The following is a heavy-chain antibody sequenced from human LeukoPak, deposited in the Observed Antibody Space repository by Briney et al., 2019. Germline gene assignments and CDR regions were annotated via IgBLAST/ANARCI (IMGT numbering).Heavy chain of an antibody. CDR1: GLTFTTHW. D-gene: IGHD1-26*01. CDR2: IHQDGSDK. V-gene: IGHV3-7*01. Sequence: GGSLRLSCVASGLTFTTHWMSWVRQAPGKGLEWVANIHQDGSDKYYVDSVKGRFTISRDNAKNSLYLQMNSLRAEDTAVYFCARYGGSYLDYWGQGTLVTVSS. CDR3: ARYGGSYLDY. J-gene: IGHJ4*02.